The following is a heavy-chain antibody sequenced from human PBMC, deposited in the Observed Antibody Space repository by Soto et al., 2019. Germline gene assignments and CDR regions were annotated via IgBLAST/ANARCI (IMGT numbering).Heavy chain of an antibody. CDR3: ARAGVLVPAAIERPLSMDV. CDR2: IKQDGSEK. Sequence: PGGSLRLSCAASGFTFSSYWMSWVRQAPGKGLEWVANIKQDGSEKYYVDSVKGRFTISRDNAKNSLYLQMNSLRAEDTAVYYCARAGVLVPAAIERPLSMDVWGQGTTVTVSS. J-gene: IGHJ6*02. CDR1: GFTFSSYW. V-gene: IGHV3-7*01. D-gene: IGHD2-2*01.